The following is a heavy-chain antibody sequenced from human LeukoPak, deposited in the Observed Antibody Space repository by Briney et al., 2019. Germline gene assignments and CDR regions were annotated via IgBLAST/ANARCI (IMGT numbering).Heavy chain of an antibody. CDR1: GYTFASYG. D-gene: IGHD3-10*01. Sequence: ASVKVSCKASGYTFASYGISWVRQAPGQGLEWMGWISAYNGNTNYAQKLQGRVTMTTDTSTSTAYMELRSLRSDDTAVYYCASGSGSYYVGDYWGQGALVTVSS. CDR3: ASGSGSYYVGDY. J-gene: IGHJ4*02. CDR2: ISAYNGNT. V-gene: IGHV1-18*01.